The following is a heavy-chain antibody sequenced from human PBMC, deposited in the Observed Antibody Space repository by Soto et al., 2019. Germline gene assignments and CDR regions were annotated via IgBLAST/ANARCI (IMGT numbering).Heavy chain of an antibody. Sequence: QVQLQQWGAGLLKPSETLSLTCAVYGGSFSGYYWSWIRQPPGKGLEWIGEINHRGSTHYNPSLKSRVTISVDTSKNQFSLKLSSVTAAGTAVYYCATYPQDSSGYPRPSGYYFDYWGQGTLVTVSS. CDR1: GGSFSGYY. J-gene: IGHJ4*02. CDR3: ATYPQDSSGYPRPSGYYFDY. CDR2: INHRGST. V-gene: IGHV4-34*01. D-gene: IGHD3-22*01.